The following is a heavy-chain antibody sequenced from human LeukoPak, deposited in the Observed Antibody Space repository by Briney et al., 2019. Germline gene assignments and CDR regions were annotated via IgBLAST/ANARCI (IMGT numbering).Heavy chain of an antibody. V-gene: IGHV1-46*01. D-gene: IGHD3-10*01. J-gene: IGHJ4*02. CDR2: INPSGGST. CDR3: AREVLLWFDREYYFDY. Sequence: ASVKVSCKASGYTFTSYYMHWVRQAPGQGLEWMGIINPSGGSTSYAQKFQGRVTMTRDTSTSTVYMELSSLRSEDTAVYYCAREVLLWFDREYYFDYWGQGTLVTVSS. CDR1: GYTFTSYY.